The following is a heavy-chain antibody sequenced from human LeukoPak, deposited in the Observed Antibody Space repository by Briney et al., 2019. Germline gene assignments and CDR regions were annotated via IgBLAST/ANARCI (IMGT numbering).Heavy chain of an antibody. CDR3: ARDSGFIAE. CDR1: GFSFTNYW. Sequence: GGSLRLSCAASGFSFTNYWMNRVRQAPGKGLEWVANIKEDGSEKHYVDSVKGRFTISRDNAKNSLFLQMNSLRVEDTAVYYCARDSGFIAEWGQGTLVTVSS. J-gene: IGHJ4*02. D-gene: IGHD6-13*01. V-gene: IGHV3-7*01. CDR2: IKEDGSEK.